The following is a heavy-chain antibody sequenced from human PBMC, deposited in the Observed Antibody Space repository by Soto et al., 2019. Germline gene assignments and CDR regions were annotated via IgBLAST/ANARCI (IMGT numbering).Heavy chain of an antibody. CDR1: GFTFSSYE. CDR2: ISSSGSTI. CDR3: ARDPPYYSSGYTRPSDDAFDI. D-gene: IGHD3-22*01. Sequence: GGSLRLSCAASGFTFSSYEMNWVRQAPGKGLEWVSYISSSGSTIYYADSVKGRFTISRDNAKNSLYLQMNSLRAEDTAVYYCARDPPYYSSGYTRPSDDAFDIWGQGTMVTVSS. J-gene: IGHJ3*02. V-gene: IGHV3-48*03.